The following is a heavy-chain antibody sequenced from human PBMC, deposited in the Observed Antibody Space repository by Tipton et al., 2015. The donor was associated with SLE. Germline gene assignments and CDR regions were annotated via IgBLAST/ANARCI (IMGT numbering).Heavy chain of an antibody. V-gene: IGHV4-39*01. CDR3: ARLTRSYYLDY. Sequence: TLSLTCTVSGGSISSSSYYWGWIRQPPGKGLEWIGSIYYSGSTYYNPSLKSRVTISVDTSKNQFSLKLSSVTAADTAVYHCARLTRSYYLDYWGQGTLVTVSS. CDR1: GGSISSSSYY. J-gene: IGHJ4*02. D-gene: IGHD3-10*01. CDR2: IYYSGST.